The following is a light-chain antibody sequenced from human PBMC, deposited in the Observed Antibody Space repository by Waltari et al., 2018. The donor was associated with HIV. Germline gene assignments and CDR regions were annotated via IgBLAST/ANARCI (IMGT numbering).Light chain of an antibody. CDR2: RNH. V-gene: IGLV1-47*01. Sequence: QSVLTQPPSASGTPGQRVTISCSGSSANIGSNYVYWYQQLPGTAPKLLIYRNHQRPSGVPDRFSGSKSGTSASLAVSGLRSEDEADYFCSSYAGSNNWVFGGGTKLTVL. J-gene: IGLJ3*02. CDR3: SSYAGSNNWV. CDR1: SANIGSNY.